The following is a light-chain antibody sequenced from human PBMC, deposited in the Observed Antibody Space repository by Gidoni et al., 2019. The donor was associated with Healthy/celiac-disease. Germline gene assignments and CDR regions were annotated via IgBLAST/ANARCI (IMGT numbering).Light chain of an antibody. J-gene: IGKJ2*01. CDR3: MQALQTPRT. CDR1: QRLLHSTGYNY. V-gene: IGKV2-28*01. CDR2: LGS. Sequence: DIERTQSPLSLPVTPGEPASISCRSSQRLLHSTGYNYLDWYLQRPGQSPLLLIYLGSNRASGVPDRFSGSGSGTDFTLKISRVEAEDVGVYYCMQALQTPRTFGQGTKLEIK.